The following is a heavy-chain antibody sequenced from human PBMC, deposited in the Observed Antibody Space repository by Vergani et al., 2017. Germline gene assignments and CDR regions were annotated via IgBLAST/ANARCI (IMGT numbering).Heavy chain of an antibody. D-gene: IGHD6-13*01. CDR1: GFTFSNYW. J-gene: IGHJ4*02. CDR3: ASLGLTASRREAPVFDY. CDR2: IKEDGSET. V-gene: IGHV3-7*01. Sequence: EVQLMESGGGLVQPGGSLRLSCAASGFTFSNYWMSWVRQAPGKGLEWVANIKEDGSETFYVNSVMGRFTISRDNAKNSLYLQMNSLRAEDTAVYFCASLGLTASRREAPVFDYWGQGTLVTVSS.